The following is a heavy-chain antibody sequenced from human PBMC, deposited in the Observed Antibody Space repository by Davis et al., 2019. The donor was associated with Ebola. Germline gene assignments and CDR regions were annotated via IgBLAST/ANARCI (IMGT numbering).Heavy chain of an antibody. Sequence: ESLKISCAASGLTFSGSAMHWVRQASGKGLEWVGRIRSKANSYATAYAASVKGRFTISRDDSKNTAYLQMNSLKTEDTAVYYCTRHEELGDIVVVPAAGAYYYGMDVWGQGTTVTVSS. CDR1: GLTFSGSA. V-gene: IGHV3-73*01. CDR3: TRHEELGDIVVVPAAGAYYYGMDV. D-gene: IGHD2-2*01. CDR2: IRSKANSYAT. J-gene: IGHJ6*02.